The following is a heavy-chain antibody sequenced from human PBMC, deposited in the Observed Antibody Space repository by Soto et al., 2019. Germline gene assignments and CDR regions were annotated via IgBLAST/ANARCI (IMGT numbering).Heavy chain of an antibody. CDR3: ARGSRTISGVIIDFDY. Sequence: GGSLSLSCVASGFTFSDHYMDWVRQAPGKGLEWVGRSRDKPKSYTTDYAASVKGRFTISRDGSKKSLYLHMNSLKTEDTAVYYCARGSRTISGVIIDFDYWGQGTLVTVSS. CDR1: GFTFSDHY. D-gene: IGHD3-3*01. V-gene: IGHV3-72*01. J-gene: IGHJ4*02. CDR2: SRDKPKSYTT.